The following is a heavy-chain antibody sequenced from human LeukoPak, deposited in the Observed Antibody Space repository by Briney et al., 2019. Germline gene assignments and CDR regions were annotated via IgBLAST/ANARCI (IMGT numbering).Heavy chain of an antibody. V-gene: IGHV3-30*01. CDR2: ISYDGSNK. Sequence: PGRSLRLSCAASGFTFSSYAMHWVRQAPGKGLEWVAVISYDGSNKYYADSVKGRFTISRDNSKNTLYLQMNSLRAEDTAIYYCAKEKTRGYSIDAFDIWGQGTMVTVSS. CDR3: AKEKTRGYSIDAFDI. D-gene: IGHD6-13*01. CDR1: GFTFSSYA. J-gene: IGHJ3*02.